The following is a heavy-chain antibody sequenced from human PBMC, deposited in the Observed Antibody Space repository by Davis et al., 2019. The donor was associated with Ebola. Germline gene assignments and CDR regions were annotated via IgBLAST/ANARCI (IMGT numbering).Heavy chain of an antibody. CDR3: TSPASSGDDY. CDR2: IRSKANSYAT. D-gene: IGHD2-15*01. CDR1: GFTFDDYA. J-gene: IGHJ4*02. Sequence: GESLKISCAASGFTFDDYAMHWVRQASGKGLEWVGRIRSKANSYATAYAASVKGRFTISRDDSKNTAYLQMNSLKTEDTAVYYCTSPASSGDDYWGQGTLVTVSS. V-gene: IGHV3-73*01.